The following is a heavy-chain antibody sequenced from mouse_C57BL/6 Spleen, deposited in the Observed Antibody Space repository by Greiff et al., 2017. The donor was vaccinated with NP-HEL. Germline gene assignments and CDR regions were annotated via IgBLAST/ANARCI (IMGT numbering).Heavy chain of an antibody. CDR1: GYTFTSYW. D-gene: IGHD1-1*01. CDR3: ARDGSYFDY. CDR2: IDPSDSYT. Sequence: QAHVKQPGAELVKPGASVKLSCKASGYTFTSYWMQWVKQRPGQGLEWIGEIDPSDSYTNYNQKFKGKATLTVDTSSSTAYMQLSSLTSEDSAVYYCARDGSYFDYWGQGTTLTVSS. J-gene: IGHJ2*01. V-gene: IGHV1-50*01.